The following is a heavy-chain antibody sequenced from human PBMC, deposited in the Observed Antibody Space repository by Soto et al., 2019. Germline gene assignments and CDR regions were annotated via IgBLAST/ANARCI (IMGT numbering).Heavy chain of an antibody. Sequence: GGSLRLSCAASGFTVSSNYMSWVRQAPGKGLEWVSVIYSGGSTYYADSVKGRFTISRDNSKNTLYLQMNSLRVEDTAVYYCAREIAWSHAFDIWGQGTMVTVSS. V-gene: IGHV3-53*01. CDR2: IYSGGST. CDR1: GFTVSSNY. J-gene: IGHJ3*02. CDR3: AREIAWSHAFDI. D-gene: IGHD2-15*01.